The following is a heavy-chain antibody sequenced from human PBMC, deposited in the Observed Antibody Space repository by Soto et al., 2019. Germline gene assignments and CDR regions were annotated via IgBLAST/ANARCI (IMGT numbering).Heavy chain of an antibody. CDR2: INSDGSST. D-gene: IGHD6-6*01. J-gene: IGHJ3*02. CDR3: ARGSSDI. CDR1: GFTFRPYW. V-gene: IGHV3-74*01. Sequence: EVQLVESGGGLVQPGGSLRLSCAASGFTFRPYWMHWVRQAPGKGLVWVSRINSDGSSTNHADSVKGRFTISRDNAKNTLYLQMNRLRVEDTAMYYCARGSSDIWGRGTMVTVSS.